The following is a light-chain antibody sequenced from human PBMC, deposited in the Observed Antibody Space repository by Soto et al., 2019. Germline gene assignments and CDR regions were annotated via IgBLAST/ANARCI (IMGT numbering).Light chain of an antibody. J-gene: IGKJ4*02. CDR1: QSISSY. CDR2: AAS. CDR3: QQSYSTPLT. Sequence: DIQMTQSPSSLSASVGDRVTITCRASQSISSYLNWYQQKPGKAPKLLIYAASSLQSGVPSRFSGSGSGTDFTLTSSSLQPEDFATYYCQQSYSTPLTFGGGTMAEIK. V-gene: IGKV1-39*01.